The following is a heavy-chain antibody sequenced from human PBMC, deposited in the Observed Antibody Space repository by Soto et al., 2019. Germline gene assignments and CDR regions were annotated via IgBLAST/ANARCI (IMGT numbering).Heavy chain of an antibody. Sequence: QVQLVESGGGVVQPGRSLRLSCAASGFTFSSYAMHWVRQAPGKGLEWVAVISYDGSNKYYADSVKGRFTISRDNSKNTLYLQMNSLRAEDTAVYYCARDGYQLLSPSYYYYYYGMDVWGQGTTVTVSS. J-gene: IGHJ6*02. V-gene: IGHV3-30-3*01. CDR2: ISYDGSNK. CDR1: GFTFSSYA. D-gene: IGHD2-2*01. CDR3: ARDGYQLLSPSYYYYYYGMDV.